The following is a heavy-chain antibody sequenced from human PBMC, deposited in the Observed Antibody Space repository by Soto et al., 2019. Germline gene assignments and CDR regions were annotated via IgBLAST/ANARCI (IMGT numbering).Heavy chain of an antibody. CDR3: AGEMFSGRQRYFDL. V-gene: IGHV4-31*01. CDR1: GGSIKSGGYF. CDR2: MYYTWSV. J-gene: IGHJ2*01. Sequence: QVQLQESGPGLVKPSQTLSLTCSVSGGSIKSGGYFWHWIRQHPGKGLEWLGQMYYTWSVRYNPPLKSQLKISVDTSKNQCAIKLDSVTAAGTAVYYCAGEMFSGRQRYFDLWGRGTLVTVSS. D-gene: IGHD3-10*01.